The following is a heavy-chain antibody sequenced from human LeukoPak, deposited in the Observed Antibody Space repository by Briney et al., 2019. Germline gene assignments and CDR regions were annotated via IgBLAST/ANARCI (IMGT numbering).Heavy chain of an antibody. D-gene: IGHD5-18*01. Sequence: GGSLRLSCAASGFTFSSYAMSWVRQAPGKGLEWVSSISSSSSYIYYADSVKGRFTISRDNAKNSLYLQMNSLRAEDTAVYYCARDSGSYGRYGGYWGQGTLVTVSS. V-gene: IGHV3-21*01. CDR2: ISSSSSYI. CDR3: ARDSGSYGRYGGY. J-gene: IGHJ4*02. CDR1: GFTFSSYA.